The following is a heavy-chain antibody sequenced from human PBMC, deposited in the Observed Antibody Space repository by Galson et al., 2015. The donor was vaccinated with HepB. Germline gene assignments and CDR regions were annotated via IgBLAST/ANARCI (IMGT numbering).Heavy chain of an antibody. CDR1: GFTFSSYA. V-gene: IGHV3-21*01. CDR2: ISSSSSYI. CDR3: ARDPTYYSNYPPRHFDY. J-gene: IGHJ4*02. D-gene: IGHD4-11*01. Sequence: SLRLSCAASGFTFSSYAMSWVRQAPGKGLEWVSSISSSSSYIYYADSVKGRFTISRDNAKNSLYLQMNSLRAEDTAVYYCARDPTYYSNYPPRHFDYWGQGTLVTVSS.